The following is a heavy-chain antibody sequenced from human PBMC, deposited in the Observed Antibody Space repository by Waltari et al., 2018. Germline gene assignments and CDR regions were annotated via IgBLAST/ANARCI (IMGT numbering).Heavy chain of an antibody. Sequence: QVQLVQSGAEVKKPGASVKVSCKASGYTLTGSSMHWLPTAPGQGLEWMGWINPNSGGTNYAQKFQGRVTMTRDTSISTAYMELSRLRSDDTAVYYCARSYGITGIDWFDPWGQGTLVTVSS. CDR2: INPNSGGT. J-gene: IGHJ5*02. D-gene: IGHD1-20*01. CDR3: ARSYGITGIDWFDP. V-gene: IGHV1-2*02. CDR1: GYTLTGSS.